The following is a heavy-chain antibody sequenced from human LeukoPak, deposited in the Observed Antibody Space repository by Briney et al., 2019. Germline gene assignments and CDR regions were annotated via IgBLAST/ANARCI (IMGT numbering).Heavy chain of an antibody. Sequence: GGSLKLSCAASGFTFSDSAMHWVRQAPGKGLEWVGRIRKIGNSYTTEYAASVKGRFTISRDDSKNSLYLQMNSLKTEDTAVYYCARVGAETARSFDFRGQGTLVTVSS. J-gene: IGHJ4*02. CDR2: IRKIGNSYTT. D-gene: IGHD5-18*01. CDR3: ARVGAETARSFDF. V-gene: IGHV3-72*01. CDR1: GFTFSDSA.